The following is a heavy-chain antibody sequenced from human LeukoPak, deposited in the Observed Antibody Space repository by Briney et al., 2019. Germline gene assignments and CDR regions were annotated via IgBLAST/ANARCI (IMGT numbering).Heavy chain of an antibody. Sequence: SETLSLTCTVSGGSISGFYWSWIRRPPGKGLEWIGYIYYSGSTNYKPSLKSRVTISVDTSKNQFSLKLSSVTAAGTAVYYCARGRDQLLDAFDTWGEGTMVTVSS. D-gene: IGHD2-2*01. J-gene: IGHJ3*02. CDR1: GGSISGFY. CDR3: ARGRDQLLDAFDT. CDR2: IYYSGST. V-gene: IGHV4-59*01.